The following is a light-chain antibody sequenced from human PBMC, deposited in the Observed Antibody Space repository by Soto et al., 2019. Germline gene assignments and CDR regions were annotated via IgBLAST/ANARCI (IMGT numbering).Light chain of an antibody. CDR1: QDISNY. CDR2: DAS. V-gene: IGKV1-33*01. J-gene: IGKJ3*01. CDR3: QQYDNRTPIT. Sequence: DIQMTQSPSSLSASVGDRVTITCQASQDISNYLNWYQQKPGKAPKLLIYDASNLETGVPSRFSGSGSWTDYTFTISSLQPEDIATYYCQQYDNRTPITFGPGTKVDIK.